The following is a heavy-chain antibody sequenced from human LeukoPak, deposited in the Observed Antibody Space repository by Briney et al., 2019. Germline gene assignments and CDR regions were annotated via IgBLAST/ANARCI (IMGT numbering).Heavy chain of an antibody. CDR3: ARGRHYYDSSVNRGADY. CDR2: ISSSTTTM. V-gene: IGHV3-48*01. CDR1: GFSFYTYS. J-gene: IGHJ4*02. D-gene: IGHD3-22*01. Sequence: GESLRLSCAASGFSFYTYSMDWVRQAPGKGLEWVSYISSSTTTMLYADSVKGRFTISRDNAKNSLYLQMDSLRAEDTAVYYCARGRHYYDSSVNRGADYWGQGTLVTVSS.